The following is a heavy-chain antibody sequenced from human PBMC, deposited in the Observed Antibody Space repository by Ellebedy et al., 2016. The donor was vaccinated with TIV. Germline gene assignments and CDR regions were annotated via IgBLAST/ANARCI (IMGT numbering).Heavy chain of an antibody. Sequence: GGSLRLSCAASGFTFSTYSMNWVRRAPGKGLEWVSSMSGTSSYVHYADSVEGRFTISRDNAKNSLYLHMSSLRVEDTAVYYCARVHGDYRIDYWGPGTLVTVSS. J-gene: IGHJ4*02. CDR3: ARVHGDYRIDY. CDR2: MSGTSSYV. V-gene: IGHV3-21*06. CDR1: GFTFSTYS. D-gene: IGHD4-17*01.